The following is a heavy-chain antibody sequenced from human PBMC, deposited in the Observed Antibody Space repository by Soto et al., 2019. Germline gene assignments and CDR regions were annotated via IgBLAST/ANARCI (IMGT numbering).Heavy chain of an antibody. CDR2: IYYSGST. CDR1: GGSISSSSYY. CDR3: ARLVVVNRYFQH. V-gene: IGHV4-39*01. J-gene: IGHJ1*01. Sequence: QLQLQESGPGLVKPSETLSLTCTVSGGSISSSSYYWGWIRQPPGKGLEWIGSIYYSGSTYYNPSLKSRVTISVDTSKNHFSLKLSSVTAADTAVYYCARLVVVNRYFQHWGQGTLVTVSS. D-gene: IGHD2-15*01.